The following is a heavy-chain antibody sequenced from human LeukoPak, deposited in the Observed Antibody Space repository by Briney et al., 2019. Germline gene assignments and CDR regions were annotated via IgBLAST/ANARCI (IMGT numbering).Heavy chain of an antibody. J-gene: IGHJ4*02. D-gene: IGHD5-18*01. V-gene: IGHV3-23*01. Sequence: GGSLRLSCAASGFTFSSYAMSWVRQAPGKGLEWVSAISGSGGSTYYADSVKGRFTISRDNSKNTLYLQMNSLRAEDTAVYYCAKDPDPSDTAMVLDYWGQGTLVTASS. CDR3: AKDPDPSDTAMVLDY. CDR2: ISGSGGST. CDR1: GFTFSSYA.